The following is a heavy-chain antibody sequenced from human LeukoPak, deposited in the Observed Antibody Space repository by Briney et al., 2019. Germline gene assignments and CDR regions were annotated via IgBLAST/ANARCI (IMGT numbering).Heavy chain of an antibody. J-gene: IGHJ4*02. V-gene: IGHV1-46*01. CDR1: GYMFISYY. Sequence: ASVKVSCKASGYMFISYYIHWVRQAPGQGLEWMGIINPSGGSTTYAQKFQGRVTMTRDTSTNTVYMELSSLRSEDTAVYYCSRAAVTTSRPFDNWGQGTLVTVSS. CDR2: INPSGGST. CDR3: SRAAVTTSRPFDN. D-gene: IGHD4-17*01.